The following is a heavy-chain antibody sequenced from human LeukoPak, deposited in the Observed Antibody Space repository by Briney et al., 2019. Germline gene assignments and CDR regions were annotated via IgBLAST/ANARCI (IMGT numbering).Heavy chain of an antibody. CDR3: ARDGTPNYYGSSGYFNWFDP. CDR1: GGTFSSYA. Sequence: SVKVSCKASGGTFSSYAISWVRQAPGQGLEWMGRIIPIFGTANYAQKFQGRVTITTDESTSTAYMELSSLRSEDTAVYYCARDGTPNYYGSSGYFNWFDPWGQGTLVTVSS. V-gene: IGHV1-69*05. D-gene: IGHD3-22*01. CDR2: IIPIFGTA. J-gene: IGHJ5*02.